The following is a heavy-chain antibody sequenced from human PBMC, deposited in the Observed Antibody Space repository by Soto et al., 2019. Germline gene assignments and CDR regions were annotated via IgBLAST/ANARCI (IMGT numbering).Heavy chain of an antibody. CDR3: AKGGPGYCSSTSCYSYYYGMDV. CDR1: GFTFSSYA. CDR2: ISGSGGST. V-gene: IGHV3-23*01. Sequence: GSLRLSCAASGFTFSSYAMSWVRQAPGKGLEWVSAISGSGGSTYYADSVKGRFTISRDNSKNTLYLQMNSLRAEDTAVYYCAKGGPGYCSSTSCYSYYYGMDVWGQGTTVTVSS. D-gene: IGHD2-2*01. J-gene: IGHJ6*02.